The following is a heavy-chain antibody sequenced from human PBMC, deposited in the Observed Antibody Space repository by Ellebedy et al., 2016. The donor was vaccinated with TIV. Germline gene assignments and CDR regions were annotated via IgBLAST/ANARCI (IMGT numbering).Heavy chain of an antibody. Sequence: GESLKISCAASGFTFSSYAMSWVRQAPGKGLEWVSAISGSGGSTYYADSVKGRFAISRDNAKNTLYLQMNSVRAEDTALYYCAREVLASSKGGPFDIWGQGTMVTVSS. CDR1: GFTFSSYA. J-gene: IGHJ3*02. CDR2: ISGSGGST. V-gene: IGHV3-23*01. D-gene: IGHD3-3*02. CDR3: AREVLASSKGGPFDI.